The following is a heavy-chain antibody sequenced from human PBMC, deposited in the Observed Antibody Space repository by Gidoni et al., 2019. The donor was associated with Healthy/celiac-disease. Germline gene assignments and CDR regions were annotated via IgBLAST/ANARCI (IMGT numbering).Heavy chain of an antibody. Sequence: EVQLVESGGGLVQPGGSLRLSCSASGFTFISYAMHWVRQAPGKGLEYVSAISSNGGSTYYADSVKGRFTISRDNSKNTLYLQMSSLRAEDTAVYYCVKEEDDYGDYTGLFDYWGQGTLVTVSS. CDR2: ISSNGGST. D-gene: IGHD4-17*01. CDR1: GFTFISYA. J-gene: IGHJ4*02. CDR3: VKEEDDYGDYTGLFDY. V-gene: IGHV3-64D*09.